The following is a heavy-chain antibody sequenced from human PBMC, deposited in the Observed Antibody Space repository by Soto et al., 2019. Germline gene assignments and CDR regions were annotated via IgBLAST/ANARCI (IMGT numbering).Heavy chain of an antibody. V-gene: IGHV1-8*01. CDR3: AREGVRGMGV. CDR2: VNPKXDST. D-gene: IGHD3-16*01. J-gene: IGHJ6*04. CDR1: GFTFTSYD. Sequence: XSVKVSCKASGFTFTSYDINWVRPATGQGIEWMGXVNPKXDSTGYEQKFXXRVTMTRXXSIRQAYMELSSLRSEDKAVYYCAREGVRGMGVWGKGTSVTVYS.